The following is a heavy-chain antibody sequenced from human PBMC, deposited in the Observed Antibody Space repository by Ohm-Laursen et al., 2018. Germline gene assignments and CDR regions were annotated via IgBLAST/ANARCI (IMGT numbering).Heavy chain of an antibody. V-gene: IGHV4-4*07. D-gene: IGHD3-3*01. Sequence: SETLSLTCTVSGDSISSYYWSWIRQPAGKGLEWIGRIYTSGSTNYNPSLKSRVTMSVDTSKNQFSLKLSSVTAADTAVYYCARLDTEPRYYDFWSGLTRYFDYWGQGTLVTVSS. J-gene: IGHJ4*02. CDR2: IYTSGST. CDR3: ARLDTEPRYYDFWSGLTRYFDY. CDR1: GDSISSYY.